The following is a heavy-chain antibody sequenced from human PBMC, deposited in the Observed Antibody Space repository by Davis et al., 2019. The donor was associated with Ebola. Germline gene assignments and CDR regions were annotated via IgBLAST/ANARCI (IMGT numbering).Heavy chain of an antibody. Sequence: GESLKISCKGSGNSFSRHYIAWVRQMPGKGLEWMGVIFSGDSDTRYRPPFEGQVTISVDRSITTAYLQWSSLKASDSAMYYCARHRRAAGYFDYWGQGTLVTVSS. CDR2: IFSGDSDT. D-gene: IGHD6-13*01. J-gene: IGHJ4*02. CDR1: GNSFSRHY. CDR3: ARHRRAAGYFDY. V-gene: IGHV5-51*01.